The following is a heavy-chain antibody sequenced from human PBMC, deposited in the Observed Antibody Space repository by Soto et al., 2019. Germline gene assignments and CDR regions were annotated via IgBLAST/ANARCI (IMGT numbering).Heavy chain of an antibody. CDR2: ISAAGDTT. Sequence: GVSLRLSCAASGFTFSSYAMSWVRQAPGKGLEWVSGISAAGDTTPYADSVEGRFTISRDNSKSTLFLQMNSLRAEDTAVYYCAKAPYGMGSTYFDYWGQGTLVTVSS. V-gene: IGHV3-23*01. CDR1: GFTFSSYA. CDR3: AKAPYGMGSTYFDY. J-gene: IGHJ4*02. D-gene: IGHD4-17*01.